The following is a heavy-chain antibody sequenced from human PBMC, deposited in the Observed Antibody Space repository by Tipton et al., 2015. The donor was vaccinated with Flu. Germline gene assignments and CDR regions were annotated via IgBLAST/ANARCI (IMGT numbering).Heavy chain of an antibody. CDR3: ARLATGYWHFDL. CDR2: ISATSNTI. V-gene: IGHV3-48*03. Sequence: SLRLSCAASGFTFSSYEMTWVRQAPGKGLEWVSYISATSNTIYYGDSVKGRLTISRENDKNSLYLQVNSLRAEDTAVYYCARLATGYWHFDLWGRGTLVTVSS. D-gene: IGHD1-1*01. CDR1: GFTFSSYE. J-gene: IGHJ2*01.